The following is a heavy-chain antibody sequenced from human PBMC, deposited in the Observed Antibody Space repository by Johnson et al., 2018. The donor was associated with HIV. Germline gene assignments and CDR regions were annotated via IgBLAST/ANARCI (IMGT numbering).Heavy chain of an antibody. Sequence: VQLVESGGGLVQPGGSLRLSCAASGFTFSSYAMHWVRQAPGKGLEYVSAISSNGGSTYHANSVKGRFTISRDNSKNTLYLQMNSLRAEDTAVYYCAKDLGEGSYLTDDAFDIWGQGTMVTVSS. CDR1: GFTFSSYA. CDR2: ISSNGGST. V-gene: IGHV3-64*01. D-gene: IGHD1-26*01. CDR3: AKDLGEGSYLTDDAFDI. J-gene: IGHJ3*02.